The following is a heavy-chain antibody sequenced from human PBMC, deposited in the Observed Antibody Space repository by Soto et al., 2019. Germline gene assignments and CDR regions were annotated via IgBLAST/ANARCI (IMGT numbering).Heavy chain of an antibody. Sequence: QVQQVQSGADVKKPGSSVRVSCKTSGGPFGNSAISWVRQAPAQRLEWIGEIIPVFDKANYAQNFQGRLTITADDSTATVFMQLSSLRSEDTAVYFCARLRRDWGDAFDLWGQGTLVTVSS. V-gene: IGHV1-69*01. J-gene: IGHJ3*01. CDR3: ARLRRDWGDAFDL. D-gene: IGHD3-16*01. CDR2: IIPVFDKA. CDR1: GGPFGNSA.